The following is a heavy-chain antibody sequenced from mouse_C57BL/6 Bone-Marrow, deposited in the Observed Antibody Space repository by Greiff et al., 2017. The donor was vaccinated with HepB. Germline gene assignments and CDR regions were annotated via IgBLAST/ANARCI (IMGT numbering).Heavy chain of an antibody. CDR3: ARSDYDGYSYWYFDV. CDR1: GYTFTSYW. D-gene: IGHD2-3*01. Sequence: QVQLQQPGAELVRPGSSVKLSCKASGYTFTSYWMHWVKQRPIQGLEWIGNIDPSDSETHYNQKFKDKATLTVDKSSSTAYMQLSSLTSEDSAVYYCARSDYDGYSYWYFDVWGTGTTVTVSS. J-gene: IGHJ1*03. CDR2: IDPSDSET. V-gene: IGHV1-52*01.